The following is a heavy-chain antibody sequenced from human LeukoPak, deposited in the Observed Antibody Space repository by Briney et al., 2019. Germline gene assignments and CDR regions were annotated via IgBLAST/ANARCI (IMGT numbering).Heavy chain of an antibody. CDR3: ARGPIAVAENY. D-gene: IGHD6-19*01. CDR2: MNPNSGNT. J-gene: IGHJ4*02. CDR1: GYTFTSYG. V-gene: IGHV1-8*02. Sequence: ASVKVSCKASGYTFTSYGISWVRQAPGQGLEWMGWMNPNSGNTGYAQKFQGRVTMTRNTSISTAYMELSSLRSEDTAVYYCARGPIAVAENYWGQGTLVTVSS.